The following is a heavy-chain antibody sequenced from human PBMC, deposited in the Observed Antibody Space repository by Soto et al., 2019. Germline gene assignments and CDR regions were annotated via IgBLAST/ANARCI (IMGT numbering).Heavy chain of an antibody. J-gene: IGHJ4*02. CDR3: VLWPPYYFDY. V-gene: IGHV4-39*03. CDR2: IYYSGST. Sequence: SETLAIKCGISGGSVSRYSSDVGGSRQPPGKGLEWIGSIYYSGSTYYNPSLKSRVTISVDTSKKQFSLKLSSVIAADTAVYDSVLWPPYYFDYWGQGTLVTVSS. CDR1: GGSVSRYSSD. D-gene: IGHD3-10*01.